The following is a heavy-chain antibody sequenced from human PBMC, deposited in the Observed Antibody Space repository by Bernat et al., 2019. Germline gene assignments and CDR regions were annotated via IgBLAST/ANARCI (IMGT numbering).Heavy chain of an antibody. J-gene: IGHJ4*02. CDR3: ARQSGIAVLFDY. V-gene: IGHV4-39*01. D-gene: IGHD6-19*01. CDR1: GGSISSSSYY. Sequence: QLQLHESGPGLVKPSETLSLTCAVSGGSISSSSYYWGWIRQPPGKGLEWIGSIYYSGSTYYNPSLKSRVTISVDTSKNQFSLKLSSVTAADTAVYYCARQSGIAVLFDYWGQGTLVTVSS. CDR2: IYYSGST.